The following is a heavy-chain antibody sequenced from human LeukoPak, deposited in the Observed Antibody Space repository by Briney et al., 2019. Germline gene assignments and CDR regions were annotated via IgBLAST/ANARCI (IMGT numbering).Heavy chain of an antibody. J-gene: IGHJ4*02. CDR3: ASTSRIGNIPVDY. CDR2: IYYSGST. CDR1: GGSISSYY. D-gene: IGHD2-15*01. Sequence: SETLSLTCTVSGGSISSYYWSWIRQPPGKGLEWIGYIYYSGSTNYNPSLKSRVTISVDTSKNQFSLKLSSVTAADTAVYYCASTSRIGNIPVDYWGQGTLVTVSS. V-gene: IGHV4-59*01.